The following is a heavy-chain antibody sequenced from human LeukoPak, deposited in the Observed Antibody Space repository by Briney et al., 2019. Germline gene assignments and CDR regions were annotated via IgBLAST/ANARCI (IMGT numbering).Heavy chain of an antibody. CDR1: GFTFSSYW. J-gene: IGHJ6*02. CDR2: IKQDGSEK. D-gene: IGHD3-22*01. CDR3: ARDKGHITMIVATGVMDV. V-gene: IGHV3-7*01. Sequence: AGGSLRLSCAASGFTFSSYWMSWVRQAPGKGLEWVANIKQDGSEKYYVDSVKGRFTISRDNAKNSLYLQMNSLRAEDTAVYYCARDKGHITMIVATGVMDVWGQGTTVTVSS.